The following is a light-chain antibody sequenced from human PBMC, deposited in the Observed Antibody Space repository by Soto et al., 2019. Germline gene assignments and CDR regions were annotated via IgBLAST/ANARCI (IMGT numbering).Light chain of an antibody. V-gene: IGLV2-14*01. CDR1: NSNIGNNY. CDR2: EVS. J-gene: IGLJ1*01. Sequence: QSVLTQPPSVSAAPGQKVTISCSGSNSNIGNNYVSWYQQYPGKGPKLMIYEVSVRPSGVSNRFSGFKSGNTAYLTISGLQAEDEADYYCSSYTTGSTLEGVFGTGTKVTVL. CDR3: SSYTTGSTLEGV.